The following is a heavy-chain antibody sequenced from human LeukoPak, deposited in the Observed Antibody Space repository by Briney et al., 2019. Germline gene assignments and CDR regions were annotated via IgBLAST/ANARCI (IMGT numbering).Heavy chain of an antibody. CDR3: AKGYYGSGSYGWFDP. Sequence: GASVKVSCKASGYTFTVYYLHWVRQAPGQGLEWMGWINPNSGGTNYAQKFQGRVTVTRDTSIRTAYMELSRLRSDDTAVYYCAKGYYGSGSYGWFDPWGQGTLVTVSS. CDR2: INPNSGGT. D-gene: IGHD3-10*01. V-gene: IGHV1-2*02. J-gene: IGHJ5*02. CDR1: GYTFTVYY.